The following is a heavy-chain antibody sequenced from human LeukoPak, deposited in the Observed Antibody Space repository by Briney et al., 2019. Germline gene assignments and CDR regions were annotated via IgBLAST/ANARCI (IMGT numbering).Heavy chain of an antibody. CDR1: GGSFSYYY. CDR3: ANPARDFADSGAITW. CDR2: INHSGIT. D-gene: IGHD4-17*01. V-gene: IGHV4-34*01. J-gene: IGHJ4*02. Sequence: PSETLSLTCAVYGGSFSYYYWSWIRQPPGKGLEWIGEINHSGITNYNPSLKSRVTISADTSKNQFPLKLTSVTAADTAVYYCANPARDFADSGAITWWGQGTLVTVSS.